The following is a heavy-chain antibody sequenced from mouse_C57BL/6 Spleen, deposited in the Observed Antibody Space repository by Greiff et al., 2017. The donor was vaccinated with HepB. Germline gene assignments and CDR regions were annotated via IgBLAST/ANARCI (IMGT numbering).Heavy chain of an antibody. J-gene: IGHJ2*01. CDR3: ARCSSSSFDY. CDR2: INYDGSST. Sequence: EVQLVESEGGLVQPGSSMKLSCTASGFTFSDYYMAWVRQVPEKGLEWVANINYDGSSTYYLDSLKSRFIISRDNAKNIRYLQMSSLKSEDTATYDGARCSSSSFDYWGQGTTLTVSS. D-gene: IGHD1-1*01. V-gene: IGHV5-16*01. CDR1: GFTFSDYY.